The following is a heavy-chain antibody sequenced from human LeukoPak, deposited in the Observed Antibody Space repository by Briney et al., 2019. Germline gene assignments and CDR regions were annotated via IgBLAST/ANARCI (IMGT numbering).Heavy chain of an antibody. CDR1: GGTFSSYA. J-gene: IGHJ4*02. D-gene: IGHD5-24*01. Sequence: SVKVSCKASGGTFSSYASSWMRQAPGQGLEWMGGIIPIFGTANYAQKFQGRVTITTDESTSTAYMELGSLRSEDTAVYYCARDAGDGYNEYYFDYWGQGTLVTVSS. CDR2: IIPIFGTA. CDR3: ARDAGDGYNEYYFDY. V-gene: IGHV1-69*05.